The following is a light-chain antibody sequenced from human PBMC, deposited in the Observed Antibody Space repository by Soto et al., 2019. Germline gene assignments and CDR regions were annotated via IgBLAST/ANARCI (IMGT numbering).Light chain of an antibody. V-gene: IGKV3-11*01. CDR3: HQRRSWPRT. J-gene: IGKJ1*01. CDR1: QTVFSR. CDR2: DSS. Sequence: EIVLTQSPATLSSSPGERATLSCRASQTVFSRLAWYQHKPGQAPRLLIYDSSNRATGIPARVSGSGSGTDFTLTIDSLEPEEFSVYYCHQRRSWPRTFGQGTKVEI.